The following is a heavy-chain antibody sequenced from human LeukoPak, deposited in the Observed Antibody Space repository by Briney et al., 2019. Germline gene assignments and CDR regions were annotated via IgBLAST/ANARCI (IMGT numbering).Heavy chain of an antibody. CDR1: GFTFDDYA. Sequence: GGSLRLSCAASGFTFDDYAMHWVRQAPGKGLEWVSLISWDGGSTYYADSVKGRFTISRDNSKNSLYLQMNSLRAEDTALYYRAKGGGPWGQGTLVTVSS. D-gene: IGHD3-16*01. CDR2: ISWDGGST. CDR3: AKGGGP. J-gene: IGHJ4*02. V-gene: IGHV3-43D*03.